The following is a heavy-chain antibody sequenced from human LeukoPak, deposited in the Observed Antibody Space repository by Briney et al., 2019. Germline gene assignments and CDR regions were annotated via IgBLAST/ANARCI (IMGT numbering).Heavy chain of an antibody. D-gene: IGHD5-18*01. CDR3: ARARPPRRLMDTTMEQHWLDA. CDR1: GYTFTSYY. CDR2: INPSGGNT. J-gene: IGHJ5*02. Sequence: ASVKVSCKASGYTFTSYYMHWVRQAPGQGLEWMGIINPSGGNTNYAQKFQGRVTMTTDISTSTAYMALSSLRSADTAMYYCARARPPRRLMDTTMEQHWLDAWGQGTLVTVSS. V-gene: IGHV1-46*01.